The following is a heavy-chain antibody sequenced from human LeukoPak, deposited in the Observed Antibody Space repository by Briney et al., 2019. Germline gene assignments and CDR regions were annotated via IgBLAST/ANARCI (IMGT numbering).Heavy chain of an antibody. CDR3: ARDWCGGGSCYYFDH. CDR2: IWYDGSGK. Sequence: PGGSLRLSCAASRFTFTDYGMHWVRQPPGKGLEWVALIWYDGSGKYYADSVKGRFTISRDNPKNTLYLQMNSLRAEDTAVYYCARDWCGGGSCYYFDHWGQGTLVTVSS. D-gene: IGHD2-15*01. J-gene: IGHJ4*02. V-gene: IGHV3-33*01. CDR1: RFTFTDYG.